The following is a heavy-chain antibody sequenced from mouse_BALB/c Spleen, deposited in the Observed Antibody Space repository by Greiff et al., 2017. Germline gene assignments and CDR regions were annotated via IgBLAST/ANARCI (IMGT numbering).Heavy chain of an antibody. V-gene: IGHV1-7*01. D-gene: IGHD2-3*01. J-gene: IGHJ3*01. CDR3: ARFYDGYYGFAY. CDR2: INPSTGYT. Sequence: QVQLQQSGAELAKPGASVKMSCKASGYTFTSYWMHWVKQRPGQGLEWIGYINPSTGYTEYNQKFKDKATLTADKSSSTAYMQLSSLTSEDSAVDYCARFYDGYYGFAYWGQGNLVTVSA. CDR1: GYTFTSYW.